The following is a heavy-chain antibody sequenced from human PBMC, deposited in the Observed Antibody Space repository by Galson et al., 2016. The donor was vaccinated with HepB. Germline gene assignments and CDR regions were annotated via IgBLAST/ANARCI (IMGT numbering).Heavy chain of an antibody. Sequence: SVKVSCKASGYIFSDKHMHWVRQAPGQGLEWLGIIDPSRGTTTYAQSFQGRLILTSDTSTSTVYMELSGLRSGDTAVYYCAKATGGAFYDWGQGTLVTVSS. CDR1: GYIFSDKH. J-gene: IGHJ4*02. D-gene: IGHD2-21*02. CDR2: IDPSRGTT. V-gene: IGHV1-46*01. CDR3: AKATGGAFYD.